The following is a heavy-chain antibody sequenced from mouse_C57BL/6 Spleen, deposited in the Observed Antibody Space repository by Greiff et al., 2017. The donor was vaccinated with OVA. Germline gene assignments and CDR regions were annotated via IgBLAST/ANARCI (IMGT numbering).Heavy chain of an antibody. CDR2: IDPSDSYT. CDR1: GYTFTSYW. V-gene: IGHV1-69*01. Sequence: QVQLKQPGAELVMPGASVKLSCKASGYTFTSYWMHWVKQRPGQGLEWIGEIDPSDSYTNYNQKFKGKSTLTVDKSSSTAYMQLSSLTSEDSAVYYCARRDYGSSSSNAMDYWGQGTSVTVSS. J-gene: IGHJ4*01. D-gene: IGHD1-1*01. CDR3: ARRDYGSSSSNAMDY.